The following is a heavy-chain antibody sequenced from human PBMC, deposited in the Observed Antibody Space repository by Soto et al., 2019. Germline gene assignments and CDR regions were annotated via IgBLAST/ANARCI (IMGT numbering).Heavy chain of an antibody. J-gene: IGHJ4*02. CDR3: ARRGYCSSTSCQAVLEFDY. CDR1: GYSFTSYW. CDR2: IYPCDSDT. V-gene: IGHV5-51*03. D-gene: IGHD2-2*01. Sequence: EVQLVQSGAEVKKPGESLKISCKGSGYSFTSYWIGWVRQMPGKVLEWMGIIYPCDSDTRYSPSFQGQVTISADKSISTAYLQWSSVTASDTAMYYCARRGYCSSTSCQAVLEFDYWGQGTLVTVSS.